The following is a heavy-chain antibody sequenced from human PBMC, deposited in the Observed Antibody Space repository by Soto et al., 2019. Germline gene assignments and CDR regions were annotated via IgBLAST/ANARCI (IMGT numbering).Heavy chain of an antibody. D-gene: IGHD6-13*01. V-gene: IGHV4-30-4*01. CDR1: GGSISSGDYY. CDR2: IYYSGST. J-gene: IGHJ5*02. CDR3: ARGVRDYSSSSNWFDP. Sequence: SETLSLTCTVSGGSISSGDYYWSWIRQPPGKGLEWIGYIYYSGSTYYNPSLKSRVTISVDTSKNQFSLKLSSVTAADTAVYYCARGVRDYSSSSNWFDPWGQGTLVTVSS.